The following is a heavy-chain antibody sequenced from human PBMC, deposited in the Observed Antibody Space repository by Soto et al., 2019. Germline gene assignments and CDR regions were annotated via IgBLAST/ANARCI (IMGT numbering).Heavy chain of an antibody. CDR3: AKTRGAMIYAISVYGMDV. D-gene: IGHD2-8*01. J-gene: IGHJ6*02. CDR1: GFSFSSFA. CDR2: ISGSADST. V-gene: IGHV3-23*01. Sequence: EVQLLESGGGFIHPGGSLRLSCAASGFSFSSFAMNWVRQAPGKGMEGVSIISGSADSTFYADSVKGRFTISRDNSKSRLYLQINSLRAEDTAVYYCAKTRGAMIYAISVYGMDVWGQGTTVTVSS.